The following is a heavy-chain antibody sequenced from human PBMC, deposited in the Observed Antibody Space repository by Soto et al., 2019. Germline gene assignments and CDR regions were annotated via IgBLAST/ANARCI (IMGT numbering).Heavy chain of an antibody. J-gene: IGHJ2*01. CDR1: GGSFSGYY. CDR3: ARRKLVTAIRYFDL. V-gene: IGHV4-34*01. D-gene: IGHD2-21*02. CDR2: INHSGST. Sequence: QVQLQQWGAGLLKPSETLSLTCAVYGGSFSGYYWSWIRQPPGKGLEWIGEINHSGSTNYNPSLKSRVTISVDTSKNQFSLKLSSVTAADTAVYYCARRKLVTAIRYFDLWGRGTLVTVSS.